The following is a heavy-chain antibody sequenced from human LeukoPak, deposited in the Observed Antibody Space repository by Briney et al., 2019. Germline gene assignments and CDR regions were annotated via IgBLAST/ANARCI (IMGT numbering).Heavy chain of an antibody. CDR2: IYHSGST. J-gene: IGHJ4*02. V-gene: IGHV4-38-2*01. CDR3: ARYGSGSPFDY. CDR1: GYSISSGYY. D-gene: IGHD3-10*01. Sequence: PSETLSLTCAVSGYSISSGYYWGWIRQPPEKGLEWIGSIYHSGSTYYNPSLKSRVTISVDTSKHQFSLKLSSVTAADTAVYYCARYGSGSPFDYWGQGTLVTVSS.